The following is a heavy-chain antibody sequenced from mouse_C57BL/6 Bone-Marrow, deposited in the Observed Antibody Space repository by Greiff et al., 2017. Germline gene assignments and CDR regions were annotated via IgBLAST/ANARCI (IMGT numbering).Heavy chain of an antibody. V-gene: IGHV5-17*01. CDR3: ARDFFDY. CDR1: GFTFSDYG. J-gene: IGHJ2*01. Sequence: EVKLVESGGGLVKPGGSLKLSCAASGFTFSDYGMQWVRQAPEKGLEWVSYISSGSSTIYYADTVKGRFTIYRDNAKNTLFLQMTSLRSEDTAMYYCARDFFDYWGQGTTLTVSS. CDR2: ISSGSSTI.